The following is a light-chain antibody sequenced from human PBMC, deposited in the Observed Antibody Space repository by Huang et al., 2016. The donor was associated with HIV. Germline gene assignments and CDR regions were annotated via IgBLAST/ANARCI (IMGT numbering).Light chain of an antibody. V-gene: IGKV3-20*01. CDR3: QQYALSPWT. CDR2: AAS. J-gene: IGKJ1*01. CDR1: QPVSNDY. Sequence: EIVLTQSPGTLSLSPGQRLTLSCRASQPVSNDYLAWYQQKPGQSPRLLIYAASTRAAGIPDRFSGSGSATDFILTVSRLEPEDSAVYYRQQYALSPWTFGHGTKVEI.